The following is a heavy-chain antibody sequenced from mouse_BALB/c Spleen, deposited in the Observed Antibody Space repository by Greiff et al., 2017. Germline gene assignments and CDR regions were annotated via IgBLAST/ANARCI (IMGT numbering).Heavy chain of an antibody. J-gene: IGHJ4*01. D-gene: IGHD1-1*02. CDR2: ISSGSSTI. CDR3: ARGVVPYAMDY. V-gene: IGHV5-17*02. CDR1: GFTFSSFG. Sequence: EVQLQQSGGGLVQPGGSRKLSCAASGFTFSSFGMHWVRQAPEKGLEWVAYISSGSSTIYYADTVKGRFTISRDNPKNTLFLQMTSLSSEDTAMYYCARGVVPYAMDYWGQGTSVTVSS.